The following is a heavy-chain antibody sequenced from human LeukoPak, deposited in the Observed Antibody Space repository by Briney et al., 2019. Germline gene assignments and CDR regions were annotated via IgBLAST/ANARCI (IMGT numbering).Heavy chain of an antibody. CDR2: INPSGGIT. CDR1: GYTFNSYY. D-gene: IGHD1-26*01. CDR3: ARVSGSNYYFDY. J-gene: IGHJ4*02. V-gene: IGHV1-46*02. Sequence: ASVKVSCKASGYTFNSYYIHWVRQAPGQGLEWMGIINPSGGITSYAQNFQGRVTMTRDTSTSTVYMELSSLRSEDTAVYYCARVSGSNYYFDYWGQGTLVTVPS.